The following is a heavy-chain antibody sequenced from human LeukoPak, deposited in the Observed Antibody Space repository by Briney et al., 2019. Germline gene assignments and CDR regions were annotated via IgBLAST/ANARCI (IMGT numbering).Heavy chain of an antibody. CDR1: GFIFSSYG. CDR3: AKAHCSSTSCYRREPYYFDY. V-gene: IGHV3-30*18. J-gene: IGHJ4*02. Sequence: GKSLRLSCAASGFIFSSYGMHWVRQAQGKGLEWVTLISYDGSNKYYADSVKGRFTISRDNSKNTLYLQMNSLRAEDTAVYYCAKAHCSSTSCYRREPYYFDYWGQGTLVTVSS. CDR2: ISYDGSNK. D-gene: IGHD2-2*02.